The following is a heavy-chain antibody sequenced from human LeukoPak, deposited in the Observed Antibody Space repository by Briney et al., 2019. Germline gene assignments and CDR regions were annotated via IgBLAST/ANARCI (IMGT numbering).Heavy chain of an antibody. Sequence: PGGSLRLSCAASGFTFSSYAITWVRQAPGKGLEWVSAVSSNGAKTYYADSVKGRFTISRDNYKNMVFLQMNSLRAEDTAVYYCAREVLGTASAFDYWGQGTLVTVSS. CDR3: AREVLGTASAFDY. CDR2: VSSNGAKT. J-gene: IGHJ4*02. D-gene: IGHD1-1*01. CDR1: GFTFSSYA. V-gene: IGHV3-23*01.